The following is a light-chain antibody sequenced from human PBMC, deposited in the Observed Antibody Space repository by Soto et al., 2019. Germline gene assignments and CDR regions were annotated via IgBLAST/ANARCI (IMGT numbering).Light chain of an antibody. Sequence: IEMTQSPATLSVSPGERATLSCRASQGIXTNVGWYQQKPGQAPRLLXDGASIRATTTPAKLSGSGSATEFTLTISSLQSEYFAVYYCQQYGSSPRTFDQGTKVDIK. V-gene: IGKV3-15*01. CDR1: QGIXTN. CDR2: GAS. J-gene: IGKJ1*01. CDR3: QQYGSSPRT.